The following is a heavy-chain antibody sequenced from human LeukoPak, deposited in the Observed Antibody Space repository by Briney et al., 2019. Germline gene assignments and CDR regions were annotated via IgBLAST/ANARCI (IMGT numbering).Heavy chain of an antibody. CDR3: AKATHITGTIDY. V-gene: IGHV3-23*01. CDR1: GFTFSSYA. Sequence: GGSLRLSCAASGFTFSSYAMSWVRQAPGKGLEWVSAISGSGGSTYYADSVKGRFTISRDNSKNTLYLQMNSLGAEDTAVYYCAKATHITGTIDYWGQGTLVTVSS. D-gene: IGHD1-7*01. J-gene: IGHJ4*02. CDR2: ISGSGGST.